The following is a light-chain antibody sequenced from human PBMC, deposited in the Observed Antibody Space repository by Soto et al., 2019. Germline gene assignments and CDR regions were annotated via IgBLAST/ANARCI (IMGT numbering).Light chain of an antibody. CDR2: DAS. CDR1: QSIDTW. CDR3: KQHNGYSHT. J-gene: IGKJ2*01. V-gene: IGKV1-5*01. Sequence: DIQMTQSPSTLSASVGDRVTITCRASQSIDTWMAWFQQKPGKAPNLLIYDASSLHSGVVSRFSGRGSGPEFTLTTSSLEHDDFANYYCKQHNGYSHTFGQGTKLEIK.